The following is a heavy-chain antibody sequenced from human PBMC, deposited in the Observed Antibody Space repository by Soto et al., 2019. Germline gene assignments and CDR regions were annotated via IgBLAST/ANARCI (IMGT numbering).Heavy chain of an antibody. CDR1: GFTFRTYY. D-gene: IGHD6-6*01. V-gene: IGHV3-21*01. CDR3: ARQYPSSSRHFDH. CDR2: ISAGSSNI. J-gene: IGHJ4*02. Sequence: EVELVESGGGLVKPEGSLKLSCAASGFTFRTYYMIWVRQAPGKGLEWVSTISAGSSNIYYAPSVKGRFTISRDNAKNLLYLQINSLRAEDTAVYYCARQYPSSSRHFDHWGQGTLVIVSS.